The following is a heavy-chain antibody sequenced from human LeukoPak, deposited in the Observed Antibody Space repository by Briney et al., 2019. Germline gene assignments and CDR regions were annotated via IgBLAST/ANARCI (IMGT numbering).Heavy chain of an antibody. J-gene: IGHJ6*02. CDR1: GGSFSGYH. CDR2: INHSGST. D-gene: IGHD3-3*01. V-gene: IGHV4-34*01. Sequence: SETLSLTCAVYGGSFSGYHWSWIRQPPGKGLEWIGEINHSGSTNYNPSLNSRVTISVDTSKNQFSLKLSSVTAADTAVYYCARVIRDDFWSGYYRAYYYGMDVWGQGTTVTVSS. CDR3: ARVIRDDFWSGYYRAYYYGMDV.